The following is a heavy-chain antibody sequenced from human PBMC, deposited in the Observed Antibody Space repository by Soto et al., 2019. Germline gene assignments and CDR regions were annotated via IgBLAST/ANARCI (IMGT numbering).Heavy chain of an antibody. J-gene: IGHJ3*02. CDR2: INPATGAA. CDR1: GYPVTAYY. Sequence: QLHLVQSGAVVKKPGASVTVSCSASGYPVTAYYMHWVRQAPGRGLEWMGGINPATGAAKYTQTFQGRVTMTGDASTSIVFMELSGLTSEDTAVFYCARGGGVGVAGSAAFDMWGQGTLVTVSS. CDR3: ARGGGVGVAGSAAFDM. D-gene: IGHD3-3*01. V-gene: IGHV1-2*02.